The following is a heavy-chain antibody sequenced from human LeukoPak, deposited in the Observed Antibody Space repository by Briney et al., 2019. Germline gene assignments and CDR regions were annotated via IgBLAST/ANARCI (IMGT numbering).Heavy chain of an antibody. CDR3: ARGLDGYYFDY. V-gene: IGHV1-69*05. Sequence: SVKVSCKASGYTFTSYYMHWVRQAPGQGLEWMGGIIPIFGTANYAQKFQGRVTITTDESTSTAYMELSSLRSEDTAVYYCARGLDGYYFDYWGQGTLVTVSS. CDR2: IIPIFGTA. CDR1: GYTFTSYY. D-gene: IGHD5-24*01. J-gene: IGHJ4*02.